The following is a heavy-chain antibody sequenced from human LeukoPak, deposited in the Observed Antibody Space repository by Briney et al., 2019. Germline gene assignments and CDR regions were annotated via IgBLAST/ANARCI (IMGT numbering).Heavy chain of an antibody. CDR1: GGSFSGYY. J-gene: IGHJ4*02. D-gene: IGHD6-19*01. CDR2: INHSGST. CDR3: ARGRVAGTKCPGY. Sequence: PSETLSLTCAVYGGSFSGYYWSWIRQPPGKGLEWIGEINHSGSTNYNPSLKSRVTISVDTSKNQFSLKLSSVTAADTAVYYCARGRVAGTKCPGYWGQGTLVIVSS. V-gene: IGHV4-34*01.